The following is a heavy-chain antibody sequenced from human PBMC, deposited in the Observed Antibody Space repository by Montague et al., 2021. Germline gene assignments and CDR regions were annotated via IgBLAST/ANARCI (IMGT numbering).Heavy chain of an antibody. CDR3: SVTNAYYYYGMDV. D-gene: IGHD1-1*01. V-gene: IGHV4-59*01. CDR1: GASISGYY. J-gene: IGHJ6*02. Sequence: SETLSLTCSVSGASISGYYWCWSRKRQGKGLERIGNSYYNRRTNNNHNLTSRVTISVDTSKNQYSLKLSSVTAADTAFSYCSVTNAYYYYGMDVWGQGTTVTVSS. CDR2: SYYNRRT.